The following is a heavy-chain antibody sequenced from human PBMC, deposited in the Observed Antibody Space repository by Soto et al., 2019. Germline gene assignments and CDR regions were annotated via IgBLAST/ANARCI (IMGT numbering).Heavy chain of an antibody. J-gene: IGHJ4*02. Sequence: EVQLLESGGGLVQPGGSLRLSCAASGFTFSSYAMSWVRQAPGKGLEWVSAISGSGGSTYYADSVKGRFTISRDNSKNTLYLQMNSLRAEDTAVYSCAKGCFGVVILYRPEDFFDYWGQGTLVPVSS. D-gene: IGHD3-3*01. V-gene: IGHV3-23*01. CDR2: ISGSGGST. CDR1: GFTFSSYA. CDR3: AKGCFGVVILYRPEDFFDY.